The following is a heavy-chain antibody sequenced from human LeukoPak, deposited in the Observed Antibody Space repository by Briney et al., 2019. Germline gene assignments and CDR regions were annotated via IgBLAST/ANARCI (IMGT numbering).Heavy chain of an antibody. CDR2: IDRPAKSYAT. J-gene: IGHJ5*02. CDR1: GFTLSDSA. CDR3: TRDRGTYNWLDP. V-gene: IGHV3-73*01. D-gene: IGHD1-26*01. Sequence: GGSLKLSCAASGFTLSDSAIHWVRQASGKGLEWVGLIDRPAKSYATAYGASVGGRFTISRDDSKNTAYLQMDSLKTEDTTLYYCTRDRGTYNWLDPWGQGTLVTVSS.